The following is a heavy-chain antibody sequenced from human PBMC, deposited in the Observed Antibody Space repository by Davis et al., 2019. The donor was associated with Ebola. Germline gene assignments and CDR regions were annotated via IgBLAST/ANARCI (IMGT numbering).Heavy chain of an antibody. V-gene: IGHV4-39*01. J-gene: IGHJ4*02. CDR1: GGSISSSSYY. D-gene: IGHD6-13*01. CDR3: ARVGGESSSC. CDR2: IYYSGST. Sequence: PSETLSLTCTVSGGSISSSSYYWGWIRQPPGKGLEWIGSIYYSGSTYYNPSLKSRVTISVDTSKNQFSLKLSSVTAADTAVYYCARVGGESSSCWGQGTLVTVSS.